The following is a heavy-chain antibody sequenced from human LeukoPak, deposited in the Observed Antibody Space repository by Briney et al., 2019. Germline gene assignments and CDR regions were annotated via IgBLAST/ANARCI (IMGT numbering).Heavy chain of an antibody. CDR1: GGSISSGGYY. D-gene: IGHD4-17*01. J-gene: IGHJ4*02. V-gene: IGHV4-31*03. CDR2: IYYSGST. Sequence: SETLSLTCTVSGGSISSGGYYWSWIRQHPGKGLEWIGYIYYSGSTYYNPSLKSRVTISVDTSKNQFSLKLSSVTAADTAVYYCARATPHDYGDYPYYFDYWGQGTLVTVSS. CDR3: ARATPHDYGDYPYYFDY.